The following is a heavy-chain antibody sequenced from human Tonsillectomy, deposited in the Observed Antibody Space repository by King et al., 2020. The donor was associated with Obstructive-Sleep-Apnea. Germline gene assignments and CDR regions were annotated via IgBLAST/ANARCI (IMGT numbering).Heavy chain of an antibody. J-gene: IGHJ1*01. CDR3: ARGGGYSSSWGEYFQH. Sequence: VQLQESGPGLEKPSETLSLTCTVSGGSISSYYWSWIRQPPGKGLEWIGYIYYSGSTNYNPSLKSRVTISVDTSKNQFSLKLSSVTAADTAVYYCARGGGYSSSWGEYFQHWGEGTLVTVSS. V-gene: IGHV4-59*01. CDR1: GGSISSYY. D-gene: IGHD6-13*01. CDR2: IYYSGST.